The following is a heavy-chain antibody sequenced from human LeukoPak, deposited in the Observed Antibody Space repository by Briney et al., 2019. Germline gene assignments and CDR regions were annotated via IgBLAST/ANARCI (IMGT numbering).Heavy chain of an antibody. V-gene: IGHV3-48*01. D-gene: IGHD6-13*01. CDR3: ARESAAGRTPFDY. Sequence: GGSLRLSXAASGFTFSSYSMNWVRQAPGKGLEGVSYISSSSSTIYYAGSVKGRFTISRDNAKNSLYLQMNSLRAEDTAVYYCARESAAGRTPFDYWGQGTLVTVSS. CDR1: GFTFSSYS. J-gene: IGHJ4*02. CDR2: ISSSSSTI.